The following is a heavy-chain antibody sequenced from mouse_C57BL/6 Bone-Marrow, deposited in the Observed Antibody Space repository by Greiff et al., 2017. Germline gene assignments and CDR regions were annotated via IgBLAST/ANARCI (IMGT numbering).Heavy chain of an antibody. V-gene: IGHV2-9-1*01. Sequence: VKLMESGPGLVAPSQSLSITCTVSGFSLTSYAISWVRQPPGKGLEWLGVIWTGGGTNYNSALKSRLSISKDNSKSKVFLKMNSLQTDDKARYYCASHYGTTGAWFAYWGQGTLVTVSA. D-gene: IGHD1-1*01. CDR2: IWTGGGT. J-gene: IGHJ3*01. CDR3: ASHYGTTGAWFAY. CDR1: GFSLTSYA.